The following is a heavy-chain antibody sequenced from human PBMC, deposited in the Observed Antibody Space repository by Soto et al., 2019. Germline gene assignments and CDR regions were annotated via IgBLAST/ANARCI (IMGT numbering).Heavy chain of an antibody. V-gene: IGHV3-7*01. J-gene: IGHJ4*02. Sequence: GSLRLSCAASGFTFSSYWMSWVRQAQGKGLEWVANIKQDGSEKYYVDSVKGRFTISRDNAKNSLYLQTNSLRAEDTAVYYCARDGSPYYYDSSGHPSYWGQGTLVTVSS. CDR1: GFTFSSYW. D-gene: IGHD3-22*01. CDR3: ARDGSPYYYDSSGHPSY. CDR2: IKQDGSEK.